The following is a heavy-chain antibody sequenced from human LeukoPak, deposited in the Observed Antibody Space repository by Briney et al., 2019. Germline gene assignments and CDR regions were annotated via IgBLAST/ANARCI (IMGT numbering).Heavy chain of an antibody. Sequence: GPTLVNPTQTLTLTCTFSGFSLTTSGVGVGWIRQPPGRALEWLALIYWDDDERYSPSLKSRLTITRDTSKNQVVLTMTNMDPVDTATYYCAHSLIERAFDYWGQGTLVTVSS. J-gene: IGHJ4*02. D-gene: IGHD3-22*01. CDR1: GFSLTTSGVG. V-gene: IGHV2-5*02. CDR3: AHSLIERAFDY. CDR2: IYWDDDE.